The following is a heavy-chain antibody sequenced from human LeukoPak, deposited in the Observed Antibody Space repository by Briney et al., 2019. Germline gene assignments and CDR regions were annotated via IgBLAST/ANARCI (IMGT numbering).Heavy chain of an antibody. CDR3: AKQLELRTLFDY. D-gene: IGHD1-7*01. CDR1: GFTFSSYA. J-gene: IGHJ4*02. V-gene: IGHV3-23*01. CDR2: ISGSGGST. Sequence: TGGSLRLSCAASGFTFSSYAMSWVRQAPGKGLEWVSAISGSGGSTYYADSVKGRFTISRDNSKNTLYLQMNSLRAEDTAVYYCAKQLELRTLFDYWGQGTLVTVSS.